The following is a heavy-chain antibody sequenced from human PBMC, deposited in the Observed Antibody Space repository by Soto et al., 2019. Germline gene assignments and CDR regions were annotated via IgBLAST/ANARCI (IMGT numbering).Heavy chain of an antibody. CDR1: GGSISSGGYY. CDR3: ASLLVGSSSVGDYYDGMDV. Sequence: SSETLSLTCTVSGGSISSGGYYWSWIRQHPGKGLEWIGYIYYSGSTYYNPSLRSRVTLSVDTTKNQFSLKLCSVTAADTAVYYCASLLVGSSSVGDYYDGMDVWGQGTTVTVSS. D-gene: IGHD6-6*01. V-gene: IGHV4-31*03. J-gene: IGHJ6*02. CDR2: IYYSGST.